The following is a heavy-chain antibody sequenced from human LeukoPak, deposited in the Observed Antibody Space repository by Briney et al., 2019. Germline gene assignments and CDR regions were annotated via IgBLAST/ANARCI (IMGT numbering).Heavy chain of an antibody. V-gene: IGHV3-53*01. CDR3: ARGWVVATGAFDM. D-gene: IGHD1-1*01. Sequence: GGSLRLSCAASGFTFSSYAMTWVRQAPGKGLEWVSVIYSGGSTYYADSVKGRFTISRDNPKNTVYLQMNSLRAEDTAVYYCARGWVVATGAFDMWGQGTMVTVSS. CDR1: GFTFSSYA. J-gene: IGHJ3*02. CDR2: IYSGGST.